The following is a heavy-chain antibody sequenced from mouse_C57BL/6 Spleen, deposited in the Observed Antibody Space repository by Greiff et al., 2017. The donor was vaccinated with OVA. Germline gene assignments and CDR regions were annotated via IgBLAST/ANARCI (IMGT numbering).Heavy chain of an antibody. Sequence: EVQLQQSGPELVKPGASVKISCKASGYTFTDYYMNWVKQSHGKSLEWIGDINPNNGGTSYNQKFKGKATLTVDKSSSTAYMELRSLTSEDSAVYYCARWTRDFDYWGQGTTLTVSS. CDR3: ARWTRDFDY. CDR1: GYTFTDYY. J-gene: IGHJ2*01. V-gene: IGHV1-26*01. CDR2: INPNNGGT.